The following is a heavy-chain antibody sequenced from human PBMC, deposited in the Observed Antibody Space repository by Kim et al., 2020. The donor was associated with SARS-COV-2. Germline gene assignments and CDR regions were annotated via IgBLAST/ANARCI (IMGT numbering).Heavy chain of an antibody. Sequence: GVSLRLSCAASGFTFSNYALSWVRQAPGKGLEWVSGNSGSGTSTYYADSVKGRFTISRDNSKNTLYLQMNSLRAEDTAVYYCAKDRYSSSPYYFDHWGQGTLVTVSS. V-gene: IGHV3-23*01. D-gene: IGHD6-13*01. CDR2: NSGSGTST. J-gene: IGHJ4*02. CDR1: GFTFSNYA. CDR3: AKDRYSSSPYYFDH.